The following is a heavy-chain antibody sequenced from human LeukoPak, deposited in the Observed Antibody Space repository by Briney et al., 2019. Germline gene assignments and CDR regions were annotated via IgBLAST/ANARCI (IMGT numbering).Heavy chain of an antibody. D-gene: IGHD3-10*01. V-gene: IGHV3-30*18. J-gene: IGHJ4*02. Sequence: GGSLRLSCAASGFTFSSYGMHWVRQAPGKGLEWVAVISYDGSNKYYADSVKGRFTISRDNSKNTLYLQMNSLRAEDTAVYYCAKDTYYYGSGSYYNYFDYRGQGTLVTVSS. CDR1: GFTFSSYG. CDR2: ISYDGSNK. CDR3: AKDTYYYGSGSYYNYFDY.